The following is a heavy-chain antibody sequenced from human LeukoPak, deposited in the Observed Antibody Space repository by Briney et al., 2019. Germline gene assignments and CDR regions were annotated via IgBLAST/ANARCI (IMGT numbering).Heavy chain of an antibody. CDR1: GYTFTSYA. CDR2: INAGNGDT. D-gene: IGHD1-1*01. Sequence: GASVKVSCKASGYTFTSYALHWVRRALGQRLEWMGWINAGNGDTKYSQKFQGRVTITRDTSASTSYMELSSLRSEDTAVYYCARDRGGTGDFDYWGQGTLVTVSS. J-gene: IGHJ4*02. V-gene: IGHV1-3*01. CDR3: ARDRGGTGDFDY.